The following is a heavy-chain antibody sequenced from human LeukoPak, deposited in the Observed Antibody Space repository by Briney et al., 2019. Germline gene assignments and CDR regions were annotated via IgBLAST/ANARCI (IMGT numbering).Heavy chain of an antibody. J-gene: IGHJ3*02. CDR2: IIPIFGTA. D-gene: IGHD3-22*01. CDR1: GGTFSSYA. Sequence: EASVKVSCKASGGTFSSYAISWVRQAPGQGLEWMGGIIPIFGTANYAQKFQGRVTITADESTSTAYMELRSLRSDDTAVYYCAGAFFGIVEAFDIWGQGTMVTVSS. V-gene: IGHV1-69*13. CDR3: AGAFFGIVEAFDI.